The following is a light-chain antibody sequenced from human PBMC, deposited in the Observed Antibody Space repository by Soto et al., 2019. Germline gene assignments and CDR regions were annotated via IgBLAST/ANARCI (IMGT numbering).Light chain of an antibody. CDR3: QQYGSSGT. CDR1: QSVNGF. Sequence: EIVMTQSPGTLSVFPGESVTLSCRASQSVNGFLDWFQHKPGQAPRLVLKRIFIRAIGVPARFSGSGSGTDFTLTISRLEPEDFAVYYCQQYGSSGTFGQGTKVDIK. CDR2: RIF. J-gene: IGKJ1*01. V-gene: IGKV3-20*01.